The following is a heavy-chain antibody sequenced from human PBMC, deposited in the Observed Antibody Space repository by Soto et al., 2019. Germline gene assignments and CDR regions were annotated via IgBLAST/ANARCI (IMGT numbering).Heavy chain of an antibody. Sequence: GGSLRLSCAASGFTVNTYYMSWVRQAPGKGLQWVSVIYTGGTTHYADSVKGRFTISRDNSKNTLYLQMNSLRAEDTAVYYCARDKGYGYTGYDFDYWGQGTRVTVSS. J-gene: IGHJ4*02. V-gene: IGHV3-66*01. CDR2: IYTGGTT. D-gene: IGHD5-12*01. CDR3: ARDKGYGYTGYDFDY. CDR1: GFTVNTYY.